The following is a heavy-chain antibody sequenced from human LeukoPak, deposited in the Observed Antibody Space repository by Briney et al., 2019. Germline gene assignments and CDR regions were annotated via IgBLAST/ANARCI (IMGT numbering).Heavy chain of an antibody. CDR1: GYTFTSYG. D-gene: IGHD2-2*01. J-gene: IGHJ4*02. CDR3: AILRRDCSSTSCYAYFDY. CDR2: ISAYNGNT. Sequence: ASVKVSCKASGYTFTSYGISWVRQAPGQGLEWMGWISAYNGNTNHAQKLQGRVTMTTDTSTSTAYMELRSLRSDDTAVYYCAILRRDCSSTSCYAYFDYWGQGTLVTISS. V-gene: IGHV1-18*01.